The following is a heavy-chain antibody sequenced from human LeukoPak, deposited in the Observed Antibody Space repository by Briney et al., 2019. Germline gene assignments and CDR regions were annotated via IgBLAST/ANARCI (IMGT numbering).Heavy chain of an antibody. Sequence: TGGSLRLSCAASGFTFSSYAMSWVRQAPGKGLEWVSAISGSGGSTYYADSVKGRFTISRDNSKNTLYLQMNSLRAEDTAVYYCAEDEVVVVPAAIVYWGQGTLVTVSS. J-gene: IGHJ4*02. V-gene: IGHV3-23*01. CDR1: GFTFSSYA. CDR2: ISGSGGST. D-gene: IGHD2-2*01. CDR3: AEDEVVVVPAAIVY.